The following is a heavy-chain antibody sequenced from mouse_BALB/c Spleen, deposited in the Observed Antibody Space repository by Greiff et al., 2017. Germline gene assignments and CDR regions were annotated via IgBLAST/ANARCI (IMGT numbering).Heavy chain of an antibody. CDR2: IWSGGST. D-gene: IGHD2-10*01. CDR3: ATPYYGNYRYFDV. J-gene: IGHJ1*01. CDR1: GFSLTSYG. Sequence: VQLQQSGPGLVQPSQSLSITCTVSGFSLTSYGVHWVRQSPGKGLEWLGVIWSGGSTDYNAAFISRLSISKDNSKSQVFFKMNSLQANDTAIYYCATPYYGNYRYFDVWGAGTTVTVSS. V-gene: IGHV2-2*02.